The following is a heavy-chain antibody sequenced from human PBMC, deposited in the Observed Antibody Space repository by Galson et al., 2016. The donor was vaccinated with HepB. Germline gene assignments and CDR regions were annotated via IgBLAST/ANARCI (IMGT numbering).Heavy chain of an antibody. D-gene: IGHD1/OR15-1a*01. CDR2: IDPESGGT. CDR1: GYTFVGHY. Sequence: SVKVSCKASGYTFVGHYLHWVRQAPGQGLEWMGWIDPESGGTNYAQMFQGRVTMTRDTSINTVYMHLSGLRFDDTATYYCARDFPGTEFDFLYHGMDVWGQGTTVTVS. CDR3: ARDFPGTEFDFLYHGMDV. J-gene: IGHJ6*02. V-gene: IGHV1-2*02.